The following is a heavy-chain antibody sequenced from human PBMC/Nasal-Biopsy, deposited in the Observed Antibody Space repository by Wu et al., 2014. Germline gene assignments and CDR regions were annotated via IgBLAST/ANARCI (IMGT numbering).Heavy chain of an antibody. CDR2: ISHSGRA. CDR3: ARVIWPLPVSGTFGYLDP. J-gene: IGHJ5*02. D-gene: IGHD6-19*01. Sequence: GSFSSSDWWSWVGHPQGRGWSGLGQISHSGRANYNPSLKSRVTMSLDTSKNQFSLRLTSVTAADTARYFCARVIWPLPVSGTFGYLDPWGQGTLVTVSS. V-gene: IGHV4-4*01. CDR1: GSFSSSDW.